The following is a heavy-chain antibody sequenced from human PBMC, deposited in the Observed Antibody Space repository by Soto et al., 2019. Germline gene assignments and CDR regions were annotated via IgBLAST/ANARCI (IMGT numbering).Heavy chain of an antibody. D-gene: IGHD5-18*01. CDR1: GYTFTSYA. J-gene: IGHJ4*02. CDR2: INAGNGNT. CDR3: ARGGSWVDTAMPWDY. V-gene: IGHV1-3*05. Sequence: QVQLVQSGAEEKKPGASVKVSCKASGYTFTSYAMHWVRQAPGQRLEWMGWINAGNGNTKYSQKFQGRVTITRDTSASTAYMELSSLRSEDTAVYYCARGGSWVDTAMPWDYWGQGTLVTVSS.